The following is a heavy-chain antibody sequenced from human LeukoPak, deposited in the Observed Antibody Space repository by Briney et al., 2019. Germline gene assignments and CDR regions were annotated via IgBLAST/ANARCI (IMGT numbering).Heavy chain of an antibody. CDR1: GYTFTGYY. V-gene: IGHV1-2*02. D-gene: IGHD2-2*01. Sequence: ASVKVSCKASGYTFTGYYMHWVRQAPGQGLEWMGWINPNSGGTNYAQKFQGRVTMTRDTSISTAYMELSRLRSDDTAVYYCARVVVPAAISEITYYYYYYMDVWGKGTTVTISS. CDR3: ARVVVPAAISEITYYYYYYMDV. CDR2: INPNSGGT. J-gene: IGHJ6*03.